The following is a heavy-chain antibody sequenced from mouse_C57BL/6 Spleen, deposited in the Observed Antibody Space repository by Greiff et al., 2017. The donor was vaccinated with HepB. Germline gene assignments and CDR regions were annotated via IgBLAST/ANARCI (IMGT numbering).Heavy chain of an antibody. CDR2: ISNGGGST. CDR1: GFTFRDYY. J-gene: IGHJ4*01. D-gene: IGHD1-1*01. V-gene: IGHV5-12*01. Sequence: GKLMESGGGLVQPGGSLKLSCAASGFTFRDYYMYWVRQTPEKRLEWVAYISNGGGSTYYPDTVKGRFTISRDNAKNTLYLQMSRLKSEDTAMYYCARLPMTTDYAMDYWGQGTSVTVSS. CDR3: ARLPMTTDYAMDY.